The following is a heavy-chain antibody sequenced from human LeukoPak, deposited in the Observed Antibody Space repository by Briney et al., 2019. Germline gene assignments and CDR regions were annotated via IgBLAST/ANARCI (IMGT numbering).Heavy chain of an antibody. Sequence: SETLSLTCPVYGGSFSSYYCSWIRQPPGKGLEWIGEINHSGSTNYNPSLKSRVTISVDTSKNQFSLKLISVTAADTAVYYCARHSARGFGMDVWGKGTTVTVSS. D-gene: IGHD2-15*01. CDR3: ARHSARGFGMDV. V-gene: IGHV4-34*01. CDR2: INHSGST. CDR1: GGSFSSYY. J-gene: IGHJ6*04.